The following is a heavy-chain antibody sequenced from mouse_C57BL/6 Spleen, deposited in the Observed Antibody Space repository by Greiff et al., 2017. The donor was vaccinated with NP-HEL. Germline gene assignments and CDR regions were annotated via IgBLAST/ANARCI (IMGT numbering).Heavy chain of an antibody. CDR3: ARREDGYFPYWYFDV. J-gene: IGHJ1*03. D-gene: IGHD2-3*01. CDR2: IDPSDSET. V-gene: IGHV1-52*01. CDR1: GYTFTSYW. Sequence: QVQLQQPGAELVRPGSSVKLSCKASGYTFTSYWMHWVKQRPIQGLEWIGNIDPSDSETHYNQKFKDKATLTVDKSSSTAYMQLSSLTSEDSAVYYCARREDGYFPYWYFDVWGTGTTVTVSS.